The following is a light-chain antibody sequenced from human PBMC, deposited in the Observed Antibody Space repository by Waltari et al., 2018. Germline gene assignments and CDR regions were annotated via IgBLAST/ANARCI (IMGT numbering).Light chain of an antibody. CDR2: DAA. CDR1: QSVGRY. J-gene: IGKJ4*01. V-gene: IGKV3-11*01. Sequence: DIVLTQSPPTLSLSPGDTATLSCRASQSVGRYVAWYQQRPGQAPRLLIYDAANRVTGIPDRFGGSGCGTDFTLTIASLETEDSAVYYCQERSNWPALTVGAGSKVEIK. CDR3: QERSNWPALT.